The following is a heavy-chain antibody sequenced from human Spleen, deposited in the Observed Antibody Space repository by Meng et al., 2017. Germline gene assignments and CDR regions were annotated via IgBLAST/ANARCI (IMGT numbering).Heavy chain of an antibody. V-gene: IGHV6-1*01. CDR2: TYYRSKWSK. Sequence: QVQLQQSGPGLVKLSQTLSRTCAISGDSVSSKSAAWHWIRQSPSRGLEWLGRTYYRSKWSKDYAVSVKSRITVNPDTSKNQFSLQLNSVTPEDTAVYYCARVGAGGVLDFWGQGTLVTVSS. D-gene: IGHD3-16*01. CDR1: GDSVSSKSAA. CDR3: ARVGAGGVLDF. J-gene: IGHJ4*02.